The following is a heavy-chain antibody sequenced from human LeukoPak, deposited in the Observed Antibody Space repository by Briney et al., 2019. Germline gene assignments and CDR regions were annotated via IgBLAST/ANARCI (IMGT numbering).Heavy chain of an antibody. CDR1: GFTFSTFA. D-gene: IGHD6-13*01. CDR3: AKDAASRPGDY. J-gene: IGHJ4*02. Sequence: PGGSLRLSCAASGFTFSTFAMSWVRQAPGKGLEWVSGISGSGGNTYYADSVKGRFTISRDNSKGTLYLHMNSLRAEDTAVYYCAKDAASRPGDYWGQGTLVTVSS. V-gene: IGHV3-23*01. CDR2: ISGSGGNT.